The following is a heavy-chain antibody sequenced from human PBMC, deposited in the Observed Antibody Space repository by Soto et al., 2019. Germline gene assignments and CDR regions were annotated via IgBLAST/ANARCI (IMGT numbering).Heavy chain of an antibody. V-gene: IGHV3-23*01. D-gene: IGHD3-10*01. CDR2: FRTSGDGGTT. CDR3: AKKVNAGPGSQYFDY. CDR1: GFTFSSYS. J-gene: IGHJ4*02. Sequence: GGSLRLSXAASGFTFSSYSMSWVRQAPGKGLEWVSGFRTSGDGGTTYYADSVKGRFTISRDNSKNMLFLQMNSLRAEDTAIYYCAKKVNAGPGSQYFDYWGQGTLVTVSS.